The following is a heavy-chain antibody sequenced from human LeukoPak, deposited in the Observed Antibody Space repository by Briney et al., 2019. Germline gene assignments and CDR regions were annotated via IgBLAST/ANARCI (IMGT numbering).Heavy chain of an antibody. D-gene: IGHD3-9*01. CDR3: ARRKRYFDWLPFDY. CDR2: INHSGTT. V-gene: IGHV4-34*01. J-gene: IGHJ4*02. Sequence: SETLSLTCAVYGGSFSGYYWSWIRQPPGKGLEWIGEINHSGTTNYNPSLKSRVTISVDTSKNQFSLKLSSVTAADTAVYYCARRKRYFDWLPFDYWGQGTLVTVSS. CDR1: GGSFSGYY.